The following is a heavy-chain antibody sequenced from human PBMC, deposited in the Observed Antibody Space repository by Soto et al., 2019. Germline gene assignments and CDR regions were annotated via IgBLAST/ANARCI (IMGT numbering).Heavy chain of an antibody. Sequence: EVQLVESGGGLVQPGRSLRLSCAASGFTFDDYAMHWVRQAPGKGLEWVSGISWNSGSIGYADSVKGRFTISRDNAKNTLYLQMNSLRAEDTALYYCAKEIAVTDINAAFDIWGQGTMVTVSS. J-gene: IGHJ3*02. CDR3: AKEIAVTDINAAFDI. D-gene: IGHD6-19*01. CDR1: GFTFDDYA. V-gene: IGHV3-9*01. CDR2: ISWNSGSI.